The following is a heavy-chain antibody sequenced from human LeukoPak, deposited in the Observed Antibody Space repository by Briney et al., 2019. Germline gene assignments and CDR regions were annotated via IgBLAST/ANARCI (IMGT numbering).Heavy chain of an antibody. CDR3: AREANYGGYCDY. D-gene: IGHD2-21*01. J-gene: IGHJ4*02. CDR2: INPNSGGT. V-gene: IGHV1-2*02. Sequence: GASVKVSCKASGYTFTVYYIHWLRQAPGQGLEWMGWINPNSGGTNYAQKFQGRVTMTRDTSISTAYMELSRLRSDDTAVCYCAREANYGGYCDYWGQGTLVTVSS. CDR1: GYTFTVYY.